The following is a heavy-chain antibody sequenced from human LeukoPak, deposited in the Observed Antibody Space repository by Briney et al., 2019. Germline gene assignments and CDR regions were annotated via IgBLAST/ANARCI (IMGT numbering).Heavy chain of an antibody. J-gene: IGHJ5*02. V-gene: IGHV1-2*02. CDR3: ARGRPTTSIAAAGVNWFDP. D-gene: IGHD6-13*01. Sequence: VASVKVSCKASGYTFTGYYMHWVRQAPGQGLEWMGWINPNSGGTNYAQKFQGRVTMTRDTSISTAYMELSSLRSEDTAVYYCARGRPTTSIAAAGVNWFDPWGQGTLVTVSS. CDR1: GYTFTGYY. CDR2: INPNSGGT.